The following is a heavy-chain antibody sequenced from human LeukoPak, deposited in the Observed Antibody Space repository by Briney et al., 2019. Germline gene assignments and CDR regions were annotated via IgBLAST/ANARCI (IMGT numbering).Heavy chain of an antibody. Sequence: PSETLSLTCTVSGGSISSYHWSWFRQAPGKGLEWIGYMYNSGSTNFNPSLKSRVTISVDTSKNQFSLRLSSLNAADTAVYYCAXXXXXXXXXXXXXXXDYWGQGTLVTVSS. CDR3: AXXXXXXXXXXXXXXXDY. CDR2: MYNSGST. V-gene: IGHV4-59*01. CDR1: GGSISSYH. J-gene: IGHJ4*02.